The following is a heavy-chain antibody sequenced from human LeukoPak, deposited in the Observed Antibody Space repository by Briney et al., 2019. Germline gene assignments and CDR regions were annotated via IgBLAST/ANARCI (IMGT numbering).Heavy chain of an antibody. Sequence: ASVKVSCKASGYTFTGYYMHWVRQAPGQGLEWMGWINPNSGGTNYAQKFQGRVTMTRDTSISTAYMELSRLRSDDTAVYYCARRRIPWKQRDYYDSSGYYRRTDAFDIWGQGTMVTVSS. J-gene: IGHJ3*02. V-gene: IGHV1-2*02. CDR3: ARRRIPWKQRDYYDSSGYYRRTDAFDI. D-gene: IGHD3-22*01. CDR2: INPNSGGT. CDR1: GYTFTGYY.